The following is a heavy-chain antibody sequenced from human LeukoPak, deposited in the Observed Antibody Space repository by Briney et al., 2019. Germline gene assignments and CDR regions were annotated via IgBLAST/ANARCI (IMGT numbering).Heavy chain of an antibody. CDR2: IYYSGST. CDR1: GGSISSYY. D-gene: IGHD6-13*01. V-gene: IGHV4-59*08. Sequence: SETLSLTCTVSGGSISSYYWSWIRQPPGKGLEWIGYIYYSGSTNYNPSLKSRVTISVDTSKNQFSLKLSSVTAADTAVYYCARQAPRYSSTDGEAYDYWGQGTLVTVSS. CDR3: ARQAPRYSSTDGEAYDY. J-gene: IGHJ4*02.